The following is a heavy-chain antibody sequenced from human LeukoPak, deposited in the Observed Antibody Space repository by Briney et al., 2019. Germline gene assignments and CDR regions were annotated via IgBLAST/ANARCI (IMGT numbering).Heavy chain of an antibody. J-gene: IGHJ1*01. Sequence: ASVKVSCKASGCTLTSFSISWVRQAPGHGLEWMGWISAYNGYKDYAQKLQGRVTMTTETSTNTAYMELRSLRSDDTAVYYCVRGDCSGVSCYLPEYFRHWGQGTLVTVSS. D-gene: IGHD2-15*01. CDR3: VRGDCSGVSCYLPEYFRH. CDR1: GCTLTSFS. CDR2: ISAYNGYK. V-gene: IGHV1-18*01.